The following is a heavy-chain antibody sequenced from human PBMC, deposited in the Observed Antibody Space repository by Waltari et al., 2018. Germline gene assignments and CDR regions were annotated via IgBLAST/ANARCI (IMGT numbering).Heavy chain of an antibody. Sequence: EVQLVQSGAEVKKPGATVKISCKASGYTFTDYYMHWVQQAPGKGLEWMGRVDPEDGETIYAQKFQGRVTITADESTSTAYMELSSLRSEDTAVYYCASRDANWNYADEVPLDYWGQGTLVTVSS. CDR2: VDPEDGET. CDR1: GYTFTDYY. CDR3: ASRDANWNYADEVPLDY. V-gene: IGHV1-69-2*01. D-gene: IGHD1-7*01. J-gene: IGHJ4*02.